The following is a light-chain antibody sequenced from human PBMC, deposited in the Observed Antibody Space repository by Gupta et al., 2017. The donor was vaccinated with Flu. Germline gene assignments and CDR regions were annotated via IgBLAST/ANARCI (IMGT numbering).Light chain of an antibody. J-gene: IGKJ1*01. CDR1: EHVGAY. CDR3: LQSYMTPRT. CDR2: PAS. Sequence: DIQMTQSPSSLSASVGDRVTITCRASEHVGAYLSWYQQKPGEPPKLLIYPASTLQTGVPSRFSGSRSGTDYTLSISSLHPDDFATYYCLQSYMTPRTFGPGTKVEI. V-gene: IGKV1-39*01.